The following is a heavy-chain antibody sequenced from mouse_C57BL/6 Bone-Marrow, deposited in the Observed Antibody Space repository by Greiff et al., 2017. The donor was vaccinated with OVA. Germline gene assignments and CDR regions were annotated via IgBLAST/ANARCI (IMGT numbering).Heavy chain of an antibody. CDR1: GYTFTDYY. J-gene: IGHJ4*01. CDR2: INPNNGGT. V-gene: IGHV1-26*01. Sequence: VQLQQSGPELVKPGASVKISCKASGYTFTDYYMNWVKQSHGNSLEWIGDINPNNGGTSYNQKFKGKATLTVDKSSSTAYMELRSLTSEDSAVYYCARRWLLRGMDYWGQGTSVTVSS. CDR3: ARRWLLRGMDY. D-gene: IGHD2-3*01.